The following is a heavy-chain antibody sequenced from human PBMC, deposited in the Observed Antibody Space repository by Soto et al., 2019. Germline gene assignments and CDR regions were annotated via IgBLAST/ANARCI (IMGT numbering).Heavy chain of an antibody. J-gene: IGHJ6*02. V-gene: IGHV3-33*01. CDR1: GFTFSSYG. CDR3: ARDQGLGYSYGQSSYYYYYGMDV. D-gene: IGHD5-18*01. CDR2: IWYDGSNK. Sequence: PGGSLRLSCAASGFTFSSYGMHWVRQAPGKGLEWVAVIWYDGSNKYYADSVKGRFTISRDNSKSTLYLQMNSLRAEDTAVYYCARDQGLGYSYGQSSYYYYYGMDVWGQGTTVTVSS.